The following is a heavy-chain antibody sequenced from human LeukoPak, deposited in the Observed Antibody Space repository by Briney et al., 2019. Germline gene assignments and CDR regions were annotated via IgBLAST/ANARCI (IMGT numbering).Heavy chain of an antibody. D-gene: IGHD2-2*01. CDR1: GFTFSSYW. V-gene: IGHV3-74*01. CDR2: INTDGGST. Sequence: PGGSLRLSCAASGFTFSSYWMHWVRQAPGKGLVWVSRINTDGGSTSYADSVKGRFTISRDNAKNTLYLQMNSLRDEDTAVYYCARASLWYQLPSSRPMGAFDIWGQGTMITVSS. J-gene: IGHJ3*02. CDR3: ARASLWYQLPSSRPMGAFDI.